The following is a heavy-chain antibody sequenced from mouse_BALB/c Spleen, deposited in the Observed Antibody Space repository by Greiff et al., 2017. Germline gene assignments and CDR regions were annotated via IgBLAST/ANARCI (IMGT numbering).Heavy chain of an antibody. Sequence: LQQPGSELVRPGASVKLSCKASGYTFTSYWMHWVKQRHGQGLEWIGNIYPGSGSTNYDEKFKSMGTLTVDTSSSTAYMHLSSLTSEDSAVYYCTRASYDAWFAYWGQGTLVTVSA. D-gene: IGHD2-12*01. CDR2: IYPGSGST. CDR1: GYTFTSYW. J-gene: IGHJ3*01. V-gene: IGHV1S22*01. CDR3: TRASYDAWFAY.